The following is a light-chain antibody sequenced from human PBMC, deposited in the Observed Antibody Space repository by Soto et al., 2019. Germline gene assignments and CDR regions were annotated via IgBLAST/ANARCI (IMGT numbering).Light chain of an antibody. V-gene: IGKV1-9*01. J-gene: IGKJ1*01. CDR2: AAS. CDR1: QGISSY. CDR3: QQLNSYPRT. Sequence: IQLTQSPSSLSASAGDRVTITCRASQGISSYLAWYQQKPGKAPNLLIYAASTLQSGVPSRFSGSGSGTDFTLTISSLQPEDFATYYCQQLNSYPRTFGQGTKVEIK.